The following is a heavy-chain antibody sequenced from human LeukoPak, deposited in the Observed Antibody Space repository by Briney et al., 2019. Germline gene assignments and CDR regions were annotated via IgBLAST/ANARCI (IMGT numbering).Heavy chain of an antibody. D-gene: IGHD2-2*01. V-gene: IGHV3-23*01. J-gene: IGHJ3*01. CDR2: ICASGDNA. Sequence: GGSLRLSCAASGFTFSSYAMSWVRQAPGKGLEWVSVICASGDNAYYADSVKGRFSISRDNSKNTLYLQMNSLRAEDTALYYCAKGSSSSCYGVSDVWGQGTMVAVSS. CDR3: AKGSSSSCYGVSDV. CDR1: GFTFSSYA.